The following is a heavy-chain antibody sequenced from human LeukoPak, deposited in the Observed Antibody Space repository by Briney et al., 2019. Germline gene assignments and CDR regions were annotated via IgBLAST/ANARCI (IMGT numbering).Heavy chain of an antibody. J-gene: IGHJ4*02. CDR3: AKMRGHPREAYYFDS. CDR2: IGNGGTT. Sequence: GGSLRLSCAASGYTFSNFAVGWDRQAPGKGLEWVSSIGNGGTTYYAGSVKGRFSISRDNSKNTLSLQVNSLRAEDTAVYYCAKMRGHPREAYYFDSWGQGALVTVSS. CDR1: GYTFSNFA. D-gene: IGHD1-26*01. V-gene: IGHV3-23*01.